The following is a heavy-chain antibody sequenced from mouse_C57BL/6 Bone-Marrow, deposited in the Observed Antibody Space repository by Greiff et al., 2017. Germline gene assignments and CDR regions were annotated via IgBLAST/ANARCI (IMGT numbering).Heavy chain of an antibody. J-gene: IGHJ2*01. Sequence: QVQLQQSGPELVKPGASVKISCKASGYTFTDYYINWVKQRPGQGLEWIGWIFPGSGSTYYNEKFKGKATLTVDKSSSTAYMLLSILTSEDSAVYFCARKDGNYLDYWSQGTTLTVSS. V-gene: IGHV1-75*01. CDR2: IFPGSGST. D-gene: IGHD2-1*01. CDR1: GYTFTDYY. CDR3: ARKDGNYLDY.